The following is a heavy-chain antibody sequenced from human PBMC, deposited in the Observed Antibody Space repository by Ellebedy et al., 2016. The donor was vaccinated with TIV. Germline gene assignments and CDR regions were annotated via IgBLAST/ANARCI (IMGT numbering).Heavy chain of an antibody. CDR2: IYQDGSQR. D-gene: IGHD4-17*01. J-gene: IGHJ5*01. CDR3: ARRGSYGDYAVQINNWFDS. Sequence: GGSLRLSCAASGFSFRSYWMAWVRQATGKGLEWVANIYQDGSQRYYVDSVKGRFTISRDNAKNSLYLQMTSLRLDDTAVYYCARRGSYGDYAVQINNWFDSWGPGTRVTVYS. CDR1: GFSFRSYW. V-gene: IGHV3-7*01.